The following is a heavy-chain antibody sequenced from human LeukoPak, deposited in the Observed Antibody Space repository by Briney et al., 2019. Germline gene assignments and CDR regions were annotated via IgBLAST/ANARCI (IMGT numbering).Heavy chain of an antibody. CDR2: ISSSGSTI. J-gene: IGHJ5*02. D-gene: IGHD4-17*01. V-gene: IGHV3-48*03. CDR1: GFTFSSYE. Sequence: PGGSLRLSCAASGFTFSSYEMNWVRQAPGKGLEWVSYISSSGSTIYYAGSVKGRFTISRDNSRNTLYLRMKSLRAEDTAMYYCAKESTVTPGNVNWFDPWGQGTQVTVSS. CDR3: AKESTVTPGNVNWFDP.